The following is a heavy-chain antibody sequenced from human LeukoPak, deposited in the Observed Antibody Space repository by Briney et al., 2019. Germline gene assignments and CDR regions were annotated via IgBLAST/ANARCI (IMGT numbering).Heavy chain of an antibody. D-gene: IGHD6-13*01. V-gene: IGHV1-69*13. CDR1: GGTFSSYA. Sequence: ASVTVSCKASGGTFSSYAISWVRQAPGQGLEWMGGIIPIFGTANYAQKFQGRVTITADESTSTAYMELSSLRSEDTAVYYCARGGSSSSWYILDYWGQGTLVTVSS. CDR2: IIPIFGTA. CDR3: ARGGSSSSWYILDY. J-gene: IGHJ4*02.